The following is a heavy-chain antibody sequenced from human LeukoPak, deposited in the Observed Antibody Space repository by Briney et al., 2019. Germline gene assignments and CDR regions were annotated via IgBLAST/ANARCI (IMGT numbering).Heavy chain of an antibody. CDR3: ARQMGVVIAGDI. CDR2: INHSGST. V-gene: IGHV4-34*01. CDR1: GVSFSGYY. D-gene: IGHD2-21*01. J-gene: IGHJ3*02. Sequence: SETLSLTCAVYGVSFSGYYWSWIRQPPGKGLEWIGEINHSGSTNYNPSLKSRVAVSVDTSKNQFSLKLSSVTAADTAVYYCARQMGVVIAGDIWGQGTMVTVSS.